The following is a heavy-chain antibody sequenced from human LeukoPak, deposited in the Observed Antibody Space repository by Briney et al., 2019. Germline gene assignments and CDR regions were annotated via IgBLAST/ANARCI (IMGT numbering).Heavy chain of an antibody. CDR2: IYSGGST. V-gene: IGHV3-53*01. D-gene: IGHD6-13*01. CDR1: GFTFSSNY. CDR3: ARALRAAEFDP. Sequence: PGGSLRLSCAASGFTFSSNYMSWVRQAPGKGLEWVSVIYSGGSTYYADSVKGRFTISRDNSKNTLYLQMNSLRAEDTAVYYCARALRAAEFDPWGQGTLVTVSS. J-gene: IGHJ5*02.